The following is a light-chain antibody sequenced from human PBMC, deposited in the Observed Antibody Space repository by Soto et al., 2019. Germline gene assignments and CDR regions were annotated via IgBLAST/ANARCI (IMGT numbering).Light chain of an antibody. CDR1: QSVLYSSNNRNH. Sequence: DIVMTQSPDSLAVSLGERATINCKSSQSVLYSSNNRNHLAWYQQKPGQPPKLLFYWASTRESGVPDRFSGSGSETDFTLTISSLQAEDVAVYYCQQHFSPPFTFGQGTQLEIK. CDR2: WAS. CDR3: QQHFSPPFT. J-gene: IGKJ2*01. V-gene: IGKV4-1*01.